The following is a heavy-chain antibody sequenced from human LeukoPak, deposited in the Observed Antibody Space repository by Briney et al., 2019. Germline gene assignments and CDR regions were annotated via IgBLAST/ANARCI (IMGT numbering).Heavy chain of an antibody. V-gene: IGHV4-59*01. CDR2: IPYSGCT. J-gene: IGHJ4*02. D-gene: IGHD3-22*01. CDR3: ARYYYDSSGYYGWEYYFDY. CDR1: GGSISSFY. Sequence: SETLSLTCTVSGGSISSFYWSWIRQPPAKALEWIGYIPYSGCTNYNPSLRSRVTISVDTSKTQLSRKLSSVTAADTAVYYCARYYYDSSGYYGWEYYFDYWGQGTLVTVSS.